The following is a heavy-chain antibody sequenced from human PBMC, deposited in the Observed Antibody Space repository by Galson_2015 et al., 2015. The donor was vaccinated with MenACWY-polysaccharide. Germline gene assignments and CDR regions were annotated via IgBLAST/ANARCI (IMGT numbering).Heavy chain of an antibody. Sequence: SLRLSCAASGFTFSTYSMNWVRQAPGKGLDWVSFISSTSSHIYYADSVKGRFTISGDNAKNSLFLQMNSLRAEDTAVYYCARVTYSSGSEFDYWGQGTLVTVSS. CDR2: ISSTSSHI. J-gene: IGHJ4*02. CDR3: ARVTYSSGSEFDY. V-gene: IGHV3-21*01. D-gene: IGHD6-19*01. CDR1: GFTFSTYS.